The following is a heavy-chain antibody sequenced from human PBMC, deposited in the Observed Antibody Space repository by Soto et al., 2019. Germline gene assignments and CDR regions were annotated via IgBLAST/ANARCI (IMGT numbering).Heavy chain of an antibody. J-gene: IGHJ6*02. Sequence: QLVESWGGVVQPGRSLRLSCAASGFTFSLYGIHWVRQAPGKGLEWVAVTSYDGSNKYYADSVKGRFTISRDNSKNTLYLQMNRLRAEDTAVYYCAKASGYSGYDVYDSYSGMDVWGQGTTVTVSS. D-gene: IGHD5-12*01. CDR1: GFTFSLYG. CDR3: AKASGYSGYDVYDSYSGMDV. CDR2: TSYDGSNK. V-gene: IGHV3-30*18.